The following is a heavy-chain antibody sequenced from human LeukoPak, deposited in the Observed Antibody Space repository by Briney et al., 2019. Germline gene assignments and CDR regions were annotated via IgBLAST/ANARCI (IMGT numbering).Heavy chain of an antibody. Sequence: SETLSLTCAIYGGSFSGYYWNWIRQFPGKGLEWIGEINHSGSTNYNPSLKSRVTISVDTSKNQFSLKLSSMTAADTAVYYCARFPCSGDSCYFGIRAFDVWGQGTMVTVSS. CDR2: INHSGST. CDR3: ARFPCSGDSCYFGIRAFDV. CDR1: GGSFSGYY. J-gene: IGHJ3*01. V-gene: IGHV4-34*01. D-gene: IGHD2-15*01.